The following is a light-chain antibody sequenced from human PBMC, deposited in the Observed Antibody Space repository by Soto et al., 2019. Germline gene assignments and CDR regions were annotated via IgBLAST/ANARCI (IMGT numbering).Light chain of an antibody. CDR3: QQYDSLVT. J-gene: IGKJ3*01. V-gene: IGKV1-5*03. CDR1: QSISGW. CDR2: KAS. Sequence: DIQMTQSPSTLSASVGDRVTITCRASQSISGWLAWYQQKPGKAPKLLIYKASSLESGVPSRFSGSGSGTEFTLTISSLQPDDFATYYCQQYDSLVTFGPGTKVDIK.